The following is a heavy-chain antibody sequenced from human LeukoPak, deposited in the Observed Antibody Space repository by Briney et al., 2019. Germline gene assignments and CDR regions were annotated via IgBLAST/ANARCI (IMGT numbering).Heavy chain of an antibody. CDR3: ARLPARGWYLDY. Sequence: SETLSLTCIVSGGSISNYYWSWIRQPPGKGLEWLGDIHTSGSTNYNPSLKSRVTVSLDTSKNQFSLRLSSVTAADTAVYYCARLPARGWYLDYWGQGTRVTVAS. V-gene: IGHV4-4*09. CDR1: GGSISNYY. D-gene: IGHD6-19*01. J-gene: IGHJ4*02. CDR2: IHTSGST.